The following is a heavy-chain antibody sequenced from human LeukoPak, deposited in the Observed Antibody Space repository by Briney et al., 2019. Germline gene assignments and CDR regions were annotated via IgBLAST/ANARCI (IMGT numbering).Heavy chain of an antibody. CDR2: IIPIFGTA. CDR3: ARGIAHIVVVTAMEGAFDI. D-gene: IGHD2-21*02. V-gene: IGHV1-69*05. CDR1: AGTFSSYA. J-gene: IGHJ3*02. Sequence: SVKVSCKASAGTFSSYAISWVRQAPGQGLGWMGGIIPIFGTANYAQKFQGRVTITTDESTSTAYMELSSLRSEDTAVYYCARGIAHIVVVTAMEGAFDIWGQGTMVTVSS.